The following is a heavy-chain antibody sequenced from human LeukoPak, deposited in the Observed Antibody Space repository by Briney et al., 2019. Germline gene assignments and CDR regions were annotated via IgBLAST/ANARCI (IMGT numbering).Heavy chain of an antibody. CDR2: IRYDGSNK. J-gene: IGHJ4*02. Sequence: GGSLRLSCAASGFTFSSYGMHWVRQAPGKGLEWVAFIRYDGSNKYYADSVKGRFTISRDNSKNTLNLQMNSLRAEDTAVYYCARGGYYGSGRYYFDSWGQGTLVTVSS. V-gene: IGHV3-30*02. CDR3: ARGGYYGSGRYYFDS. D-gene: IGHD3-3*01. CDR1: GFTFSSYG.